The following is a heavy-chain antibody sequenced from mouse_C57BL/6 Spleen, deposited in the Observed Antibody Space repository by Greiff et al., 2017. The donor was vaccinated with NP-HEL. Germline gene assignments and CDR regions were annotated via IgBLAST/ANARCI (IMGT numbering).Heavy chain of an antibody. CDR1: GYTFTSYW. V-gene: IGHV1-53*01. Sequence: QVQLQQPGTELVKPGASVKLSCKASGYTFTSYWMHWVKQRPGQGLEWIGNINPSNGGTNYNEKFKSKATLTVDKSSSTAYMQLSSLTSEDSAVYYWARRALSTTVVATRGYYFDDWGQGTTLTVSS. CDR3: ARRALSTTVVATRGYYFDD. D-gene: IGHD1-1*01. CDR2: INPSNGGT. J-gene: IGHJ2*01.